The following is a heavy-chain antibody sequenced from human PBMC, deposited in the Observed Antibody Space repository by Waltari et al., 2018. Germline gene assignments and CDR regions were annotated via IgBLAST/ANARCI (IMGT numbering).Heavy chain of an antibody. CDR1: GCTFSSYS. D-gene: IGHD4-17*01. J-gene: IGHJ4*02. V-gene: IGHV3-21*01. Sequence: EVQLVESGGGLVKTGGSLRSPCAESGCTFSSYSMNGSRQAPGKVLEWVSSISSSSSYLYYADSVNGRFPISRDNAKNSLYLQMNSLRAEDTAVSYCARDSTVTQSIFDYWGQGTLVTVSS. CDR3: ARDSTVTQSIFDY. CDR2: ISSSSSYL.